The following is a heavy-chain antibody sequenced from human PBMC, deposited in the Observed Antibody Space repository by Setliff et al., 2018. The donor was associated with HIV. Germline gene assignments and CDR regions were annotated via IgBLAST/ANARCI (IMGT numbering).Heavy chain of an antibody. V-gene: IGHV4-59*03. CDR1: IDSISSYY. D-gene: IGHD6-19*01. J-gene: IGHJ3*02. CDR3: AKLAVAGAHDAFDI. CDR2: IYTSGST. Sequence: SETLSLTCTVSIDSISSYYWSWIRQPPGKGLEWIGYIYTSGSTKYNPSLKSRVTISLDTSKNQFSLKLSSVTAADTAVYYCAKLAVAGAHDAFDIWGQGTMVTVSS.